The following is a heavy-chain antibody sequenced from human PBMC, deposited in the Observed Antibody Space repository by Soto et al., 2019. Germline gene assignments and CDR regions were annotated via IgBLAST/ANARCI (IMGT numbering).Heavy chain of an antibody. D-gene: IGHD4-17*01. Sequence: QVQLQQWGAGLLKPSETLSLTCAVYGGSFSGYYWSWIRQPPGKGLEWIGEINHSGSTNYNPSLKSRVTISVDSSKNQFSLKLSSVTAADTAVYYCARVPSTVTTGRRDDYSYYMDVWGKGTTVTVSS. CDR3: ARVPSTVTTGRRDDYSYYMDV. J-gene: IGHJ6*03. CDR1: GGSFSGYY. V-gene: IGHV4-34*01. CDR2: INHSGST.